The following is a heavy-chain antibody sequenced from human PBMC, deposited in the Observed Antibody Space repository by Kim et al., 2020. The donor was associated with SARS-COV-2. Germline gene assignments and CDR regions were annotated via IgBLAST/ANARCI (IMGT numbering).Heavy chain of an antibody. V-gene: IGHV3-74*01. CDR2: T. J-gene: IGHJ4*02. CDR3: ARVEWELPDY. D-gene: IGHD1-26*01. Sequence: TSNADSVKGRFPISRDNAKNTRYLKMNSLRAEDTAVYYCARVEWELPDYWGQGTLVTVSS.